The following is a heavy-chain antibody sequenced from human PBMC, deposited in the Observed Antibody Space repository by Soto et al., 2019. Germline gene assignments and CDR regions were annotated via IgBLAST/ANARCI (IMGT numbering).Heavy chain of an antibody. V-gene: IGHV1-69*12. CDR2: IISIFGTP. CDR1: GGTFNSYV. D-gene: IGHD5-12*01. J-gene: IGHJ4*02. CDR3: ARDLGSGYDPGDY. Sequence: QVQLVQSGAEVKKPGSSVKVSCKASGGTFNSYVFNWVRQAPGQGLEWMGGIISIFGTPNYGQKFQGRVTITGDETTSTGFMELSSLTSEDTAIYYCARDLGSGYDPGDYWGQGTLVTVSS.